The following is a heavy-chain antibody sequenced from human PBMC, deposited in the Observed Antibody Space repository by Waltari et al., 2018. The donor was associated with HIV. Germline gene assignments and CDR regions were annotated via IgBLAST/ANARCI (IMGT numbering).Heavy chain of an antibody. Sequence: QVQLVQSGAEVKKPGASVTVSCKASGYTFTSYAIHWVRQAPGQRLEWMGWINTGKDNTEYSQKCQGRVTIARDTAASTAYMELSSLTAEDTAIYYWARKGAAGFFYFDCWGQGTLVTVSS. CDR2: INTGKDNT. CDR1: GYTFTSYA. V-gene: IGHV1-3*04. J-gene: IGHJ4*02. CDR3: ARKGAAGFFYFDC. D-gene: IGHD2-15*01.